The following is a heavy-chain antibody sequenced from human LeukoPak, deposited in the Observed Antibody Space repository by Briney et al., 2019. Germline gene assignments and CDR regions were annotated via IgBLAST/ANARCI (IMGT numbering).Heavy chain of an antibody. CDR3: ARDYKRYFASNYYYYMDV. CDR2: IYYSGST. CDR1: GGSISSYY. J-gene: IGHJ6*03. Sequence: SETLSLTCTVSGGSISSYYWSWIRQPPGKGLEWIGYIYYSGSTNYNPSLKSRVTISVDTSKNQFSLKLSSVTAADTAVYYCARDYKRYFASNYYYYMDVWGKGTTVTVSS. D-gene: IGHD3-9*01. V-gene: IGHV4-59*12.